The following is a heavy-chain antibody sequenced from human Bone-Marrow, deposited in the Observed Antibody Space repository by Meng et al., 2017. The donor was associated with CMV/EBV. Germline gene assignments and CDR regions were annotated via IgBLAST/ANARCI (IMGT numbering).Heavy chain of an antibody. CDR1: GYTFTSYY. CDR3: ARDVWSSRYQPLSSGWAFDY. J-gene: IGHJ4*02. CDR2: INPSSGST. V-gene: IGHV1-46*01. Sequence: ASVKVSCKTSGYTFTSYYMHWVRQAPGQGLEWMGIINPSSGSTSYAQQFQGRVTVTTDTTTSTAYVELTSLRSEDTAVYYCARDVWSSRYQPLSSGWAFDYCGQGTLVTVSS. D-gene: IGHD6-19*01.